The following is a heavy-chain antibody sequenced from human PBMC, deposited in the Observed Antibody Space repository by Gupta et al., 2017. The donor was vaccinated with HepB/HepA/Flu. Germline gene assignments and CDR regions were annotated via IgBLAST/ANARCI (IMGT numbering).Heavy chain of an antibody. CDR2: ISSSGSAI. D-gene: IGHD3-22*01. J-gene: IGHJ4*02. Sequence: EVQLMESGGGLVQPGGSLRLSCAASGFTFRSYEMTWVRQAPGKGLGWVSYISSSGSAIYYADSVKGRFTISRDNAKNSLYLQMNSLRAEDTAVYYCARGVWDSSGYFHYWGQGTLVTVSS. V-gene: IGHV3-48*03. CDR1: GFTFRSYE. CDR3: ARGVWDSSGYFHY.